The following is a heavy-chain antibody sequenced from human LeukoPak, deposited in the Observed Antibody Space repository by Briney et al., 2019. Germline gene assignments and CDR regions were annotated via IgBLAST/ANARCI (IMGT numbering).Heavy chain of an antibody. CDR2: NSSGSSTI. D-gene: IGHD1-26*01. CDR1: GFTFSSYS. J-gene: IGHJ2*01. V-gene: IGHV3-48*02. CDR3: ARVWWDSSYWYFDH. Sequence: PGGSLRLSCAASGFTFSSYSMNWVRQAPGKGLEWVSYNSSGSSTIYYADSVKGRFTISRDNAKNSLCLKMNSLRDEDTAVYYCARVWWDSSYWYFDHWGRGTLVTVSS.